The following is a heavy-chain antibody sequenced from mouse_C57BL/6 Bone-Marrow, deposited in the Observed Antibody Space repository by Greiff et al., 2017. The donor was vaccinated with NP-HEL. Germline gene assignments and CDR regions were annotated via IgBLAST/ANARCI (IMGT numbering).Heavy chain of an antibody. CDR1: GYTFTSYG. CDR3: ARHLLLRSYWYFDV. Sequence: VQGVESGAELARPGASVKLSCKASGYTFTSYGISWVKQRTGQGLEWIGEIYPRSGNTYYNEKFKGKATLTADKSSSTAYMELRSLTSEDSAVYFCARHLLLRSYWYFDVWGTGTTVTVSS. V-gene: IGHV1-81*01. CDR2: IYPRSGNT. D-gene: IGHD1-1*01. J-gene: IGHJ1*03.